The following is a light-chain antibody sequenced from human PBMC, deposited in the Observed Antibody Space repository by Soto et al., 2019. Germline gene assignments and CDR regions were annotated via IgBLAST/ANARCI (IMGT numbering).Light chain of an antibody. V-gene: IGKV2-28*01. CDR2: LGS. CDR3: QQYGSSLGK. J-gene: IGKJ1*01. CDR1: QSLLHSNGNNY. Sequence: DIVMTQSPLSLPVTPGEPASISCRSSQSLLHSNGNNYLEWYLQKPGQSPQLLIYLGSSRASGVPDRFSGSGSGTDFTLKIRRVEAEDFAVYYCQQYGSSLGKFGQGTKVDIK.